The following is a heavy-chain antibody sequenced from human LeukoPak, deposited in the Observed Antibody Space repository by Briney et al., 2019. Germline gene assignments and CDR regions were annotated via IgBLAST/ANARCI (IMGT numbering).Heavy chain of an antibody. CDR2: ISYDGSRK. CDR3: AKGGYPARYYYMDV. D-gene: IGHD6-25*01. V-gene: IGHV3-30*04. J-gene: IGHJ6*03. CDR1: GFTFSSYA. Sequence: PGGSLRLSCAASGFTFSSYAMNWVRQAPGKGLEWVAVISYDGSRKYCADSVKGRFTISRDNSKNMLFLQMNSLRTEDTAVYYCAKGGYPARYYYMDVWGKGTTVTISS.